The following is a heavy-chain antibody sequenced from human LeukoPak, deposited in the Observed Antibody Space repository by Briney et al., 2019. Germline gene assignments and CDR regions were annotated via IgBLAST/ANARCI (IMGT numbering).Heavy chain of an antibody. D-gene: IGHD2-2*01. J-gene: IGHJ4*02. CDR1: GFTFSDYY. CDR3: ARGLPATLLDY. Sequence: GGSLRLSCAASGFTFSDYYMSWIRQAPGKGLEWVSYISSSGSTIYYADSVKGRFTISRDNAKNPLYLQMNSLRAEDTAIYCCARGLPATLLDYWGQGTLVTVSS. V-gene: IGHV3-11*01. CDR2: ISSSGSTI.